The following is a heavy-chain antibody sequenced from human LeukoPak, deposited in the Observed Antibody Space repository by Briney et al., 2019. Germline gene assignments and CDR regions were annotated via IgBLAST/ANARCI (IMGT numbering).Heavy chain of an antibody. V-gene: IGHV3-74*01. Sequence: GRSLRLSCAASGFTFSSYWMHWVRQAPGKGLVWVSRINSDGSSTSYADSVKGRFTISRDNAKNTLYLQMNSLRAEDTAVYYCARETIGVANFDYWGQGTLVTVSS. CDR2: INSDGSST. D-gene: IGHD3-3*01. CDR3: ARETIGVANFDY. J-gene: IGHJ4*02. CDR1: GFTFSSYW.